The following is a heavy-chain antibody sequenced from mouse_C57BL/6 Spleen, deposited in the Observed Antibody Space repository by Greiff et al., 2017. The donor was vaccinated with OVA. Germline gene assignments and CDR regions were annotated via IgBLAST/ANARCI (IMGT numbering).Heavy chain of an antibody. J-gene: IGHJ4*01. D-gene: IGHD4-1*01. CDR1: GFTFSSYA. V-gene: IGHV5-4*03. CDR3: ARGGFNWDYYAMDY. CDR2: ISDGGSYT. Sequence: EVKLMESGGGLVKPGGSLKLSCAASGFTFSSYAMSWVRQTPEKRLEWVATISDGGSYTYYPDNVKGRFTISRDNAKNNLYLQMSHLKSEDTAMYYCARGGFNWDYYAMDYWGQGTSVTVSS.